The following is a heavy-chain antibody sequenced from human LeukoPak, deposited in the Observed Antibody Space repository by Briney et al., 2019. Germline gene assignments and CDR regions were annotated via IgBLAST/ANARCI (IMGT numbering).Heavy chain of an antibody. Sequence: SETLSLTCTVSGGSISSSSYYWGWIRQPPGKGLEWIGSIYYSGSTYYNPSLKSRVTISVDTSKNQFSLKLSSVTAADTAVYYCAGVSGGSGSKAYYLDYWGKETLVTVSS. J-gene: IGHJ4*02. CDR3: AGVSGGSGSKAYYLDY. CDR2: IYYSGST. D-gene: IGHD3-10*01. CDR1: GGSISSSSYY. V-gene: IGHV4-39*01.